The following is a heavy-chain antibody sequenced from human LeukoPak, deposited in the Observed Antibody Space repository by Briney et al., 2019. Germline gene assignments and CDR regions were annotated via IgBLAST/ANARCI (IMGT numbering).Heavy chain of an antibody. V-gene: IGHV3-21*01. CDR3: ARADRLGAALLASFDY. J-gene: IGHJ4*02. D-gene: IGHD3-16*01. CDR1: GFTFSGST. Sequence: KTGGSLRLSCAASGFTFSGSTMNWVRQAPGKGLEWVSFISTSSSYIYYADSVRGRFTISRDNAKNSLYLQMNSLRAEDTAVYYCARADRLGAALLASFDYWGQGTLVTVSS. CDR2: ISTSSSYI.